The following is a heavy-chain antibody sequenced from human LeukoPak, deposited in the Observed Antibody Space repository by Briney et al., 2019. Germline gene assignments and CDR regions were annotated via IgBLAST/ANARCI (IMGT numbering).Heavy chain of an antibody. J-gene: IGHJ4*02. CDR2: INHSGST. CDR3: ARGLNRLPPGGY. D-gene: IGHD3-16*02. V-gene: IGHV4-61*05. CDR1: GGSITNSNYH. Sequence: SETLSLTCTVSGGSITNSNYHWGWIRQPPGKGLEWIGDINHSGSTNYNPSLKSRVTISADTSKNQFSLNLRSVTAADTAVYFCARGLNRLPPGGYWGQGTLVTVSS.